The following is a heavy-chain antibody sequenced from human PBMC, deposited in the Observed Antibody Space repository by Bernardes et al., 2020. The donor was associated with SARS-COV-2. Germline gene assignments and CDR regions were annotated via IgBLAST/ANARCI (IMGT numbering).Heavy chain of an antibody. CDR1: GYSFTSYW. J-gene: IGHJ4*02. CDR3: ATSNVAAADKYYFDF. V-gene: IGHV5-51*01. D-gene: IGHD6-13*01. CDR2: IYPGDSDT. Sequence: GESLKISCKGSGYSFTSYWIGWVRQVPGKGLEWIGIIYPGDSDTRYSPSFQGQVTISADKSINTAYLQWYSLKASDTAIYYCATSNVAAADKYYFDFWGPGTLVTVSS.